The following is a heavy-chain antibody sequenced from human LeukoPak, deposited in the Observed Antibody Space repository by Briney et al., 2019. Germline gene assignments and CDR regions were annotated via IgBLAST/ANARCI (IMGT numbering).Heavy chain of an antibody. J-gene: IGHJ4*02. CDR1: GFTFSSYW. CDR3: ARDKIVGATNFDY. D-gene: IGHD1-26*01. V-gene: IGHV3-7*01. Sequence: GGSLRLSCAASGFTFSSYWMSWVRQAPGKGLEWVANIKQDGSEKYYVDSVKGRFTISRDNAKNSLYLQMNSLRAEDTAVYYCARDKIVGATNFDYWGQGTLVTVSS. CDR2: IKQDGSEK.